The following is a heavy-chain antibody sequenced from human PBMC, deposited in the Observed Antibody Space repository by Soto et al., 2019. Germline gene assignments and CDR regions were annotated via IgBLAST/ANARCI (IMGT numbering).Heavy chain of an antibody. CDR1: GGSISSSNYY. CDR3: ARQGSGAYYYYYSVDV. CDR2: MYYSGSS. J-gene: IGHJ6*02. Sequence: QLQLQESGPGLVKPSETLSLTCTVSGGSISSSNYYWGWIRQPPGKGLEWIVSMYYSGSSYYNPPLKSRVTISVDTSKNQFSLKLSSVTAADTAVYYCARQGSGAYYYYYSVDVWGQGTTVTVSS. D-gene: IGHD1-26*01. V-gene: IGHV4-39*01.